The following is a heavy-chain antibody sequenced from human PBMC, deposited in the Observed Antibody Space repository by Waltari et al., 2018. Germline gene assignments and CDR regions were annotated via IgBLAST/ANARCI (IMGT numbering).Heavy chain of an antibody. CDR2: INHSGST. CDR1: GGSFSGYY. D-gene: IGHD2-2*01. Sequence: QVQLQQWGAGLLKPSETLSLTCAVYGGSFSGYYWSWIRQPPGKGLEWIGEINHSGSTNYNPSLKSRVTISVDTSKNQFSRKLSSVTAADTAVYYCRGYAGYVNDWFDPWGQGTLVTVSS. CDR3: RGYAGYVNDWFDP. V-gene: IGHV4-34*01. J-gene: IGHJ5*02.